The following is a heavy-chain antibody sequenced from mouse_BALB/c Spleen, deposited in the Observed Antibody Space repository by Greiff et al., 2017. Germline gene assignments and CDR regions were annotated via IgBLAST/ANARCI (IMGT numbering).Heavy chain of an antibody. CDR1: GYTFTDYE. CDR3: TRTGLRGAWFAY. CDR2: IDPETGGT. D-gene: IGHD2-4*01. Sequence: QVQLKQSGAELVRPGASVTLSCKASGYTFTDYEMHWVKQTPVHGLEWIGAIDPETGGTAYNQKFKGKATLTADKSSSTAYMELRSLTSEDSAVYYCTRTGLRGAWFAYWGQGTLVTVSA. V-gene: IGHV1-15*01. J-gene: IGHJ3*01.